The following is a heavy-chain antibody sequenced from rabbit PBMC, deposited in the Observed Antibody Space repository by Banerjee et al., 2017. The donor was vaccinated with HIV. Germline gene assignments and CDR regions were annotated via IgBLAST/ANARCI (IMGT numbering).Heavy chain of an antibody. D-gene: IGHD4-2*01. CDR3: ARDAGYAGSNL. V-gene: IGHV1S40*01. J-gene: IGHJ4*01. Sequence: QSLEESGGDLVKPGASLTLTCKASGFSYSGGYDLCWVRQAPGKGLEWIACIYTGHGGTYYATWAKGRFTISKTSSTTVTLQMTSLTAADTATYFCARDAGYAGSNLWGPGTLVTVS. CDR2: IYTGHGGT. CDR1: GFSYSGGYD.